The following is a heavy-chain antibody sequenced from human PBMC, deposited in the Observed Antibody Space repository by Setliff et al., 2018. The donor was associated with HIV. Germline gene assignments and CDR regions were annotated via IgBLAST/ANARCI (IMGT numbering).Heavy chain of an antibody. J-gene: IGHJ4*02. CDR2: FYYSGST. D-gene: IGHD3-10*01. V-gene: IGHV4-39*02. CDR1: GGSISSNTAYS. CDR3: ARELLRSWDGSENSYKPYYFDY. Sequence: SETLSLTCTVSGGSISSNTAYSWAWIRQPPGKGLEWIGAFYYSGSTFYTPSLKSRLTISADMSTNQLSLKLSSVTAADTAVYYCARELLRSWDGSENSYKPYYFDYWGQGTLVTVSS.